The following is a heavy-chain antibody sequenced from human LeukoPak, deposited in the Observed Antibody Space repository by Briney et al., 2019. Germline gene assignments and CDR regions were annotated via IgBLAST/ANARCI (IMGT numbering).Heavy chain of an antibody. Sequence: SGGSLRLSCAASGFTFSSYWMSWVRQAPGKGLEWVANIKQDGSEKYYVDSVKGRFTISRDNAKNSLYLQMNSLRAEDTAVYYCARDNDVNWGWGAFDIWGQGTMVTVSS. J-gene: IGHJ3*02. CDR1: GFTFSSYW. CDR2: IKQDGSEK. V-gene: IGHV3-7*01. CDR3: ARDNDVNWGWGAFDI. D-gene: IGHD7-27*01.